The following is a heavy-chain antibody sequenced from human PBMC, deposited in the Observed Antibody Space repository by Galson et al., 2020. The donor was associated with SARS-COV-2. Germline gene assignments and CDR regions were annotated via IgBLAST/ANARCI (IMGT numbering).Heavy chain of an antibody. D-gene: IGHD3-22*01. J-gene: IGHJ3*02. CDR3: ARAPTMIVVVINAFDI. CDR1: GGSISSGGYY. V-gene: IGHV4-31*03. Sequence: ETSKTLSLTCTVSGGSISSGGYYWSWIRQHPGKGLEWIGYIYYSGSTYYNPSLKSRVTISVDTSKNQFSLKLSSVTAADTAVYYCARAPTMIVVVINAFDIWGQGTMVTVSS. CDR2: IYYSGST.